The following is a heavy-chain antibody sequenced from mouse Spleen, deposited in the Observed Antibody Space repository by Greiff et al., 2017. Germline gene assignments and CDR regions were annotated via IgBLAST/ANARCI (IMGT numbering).Heavy chain of an antibody. Sequence: DVKLVESGGGLVQPGGSRKLSCAASGFTFSSFGMHWVRQAPEKGLEWVAYISSGSSTIYYADTVKGRFTISRDNPKNTLFLQMTSLRSEDTAMYYCARSYYGNYFDYWGQGTTLTVSS. CDR2: ISSGSSTI. D-gene: IGHD2-10*01. V-gene: IGHV5-17*02. J-gene: IGHJ2*01. CDR3: ARSYYGNYFDY. CDR1: GFTFSSFG.